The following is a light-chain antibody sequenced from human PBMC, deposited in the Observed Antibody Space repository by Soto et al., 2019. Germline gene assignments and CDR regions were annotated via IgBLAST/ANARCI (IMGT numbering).Light chain of an antibody. Sequence: DIQMTQSPSTLSASVGDRVTITCRASQSISSWLAWYQQKPGKAPKLLIYKESSLESGVPSRFSGSRTGTEFTLTINSLKPVFFQLFSSQNNNSYSRTFGKGTKVDIK. CDR3: QNNNSYSRT. CDR2: KES. V-gene: IGKV1-5*03. CDR1: QSISSW. J-gene: IGKJ1*01.